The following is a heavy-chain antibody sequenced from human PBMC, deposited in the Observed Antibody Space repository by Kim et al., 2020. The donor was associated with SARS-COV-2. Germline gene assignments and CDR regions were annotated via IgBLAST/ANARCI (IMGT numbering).Heavy chain of an antibody. V-gene: IGHV1-2*04. D-gene: IGHD5-12*01. Sequence: ASVKVSCKASGHTFTGYYMHWVRQAAGQGLEWMGWINPNSGGTNYAQKFQGWVTMTRDTSISTAYMELSRLRSDDTAVYYCARSGYGAVPDAFDIWGQGTMVTVCS. CDR2: INPNSGGT. J-gene: IGHJ3*02. CDR1: GHTFTGYY. CDR3: ARSGYGAVPDAFDI.